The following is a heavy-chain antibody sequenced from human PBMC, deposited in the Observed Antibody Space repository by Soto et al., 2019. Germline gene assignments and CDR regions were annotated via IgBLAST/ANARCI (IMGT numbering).Heavy chain of an antibody. CDR1: GFTFSSYS. CDR3: AKDPHRSYHKYSGYDLTLL. V-gene: IGHV3-23*01. D-gene: IGHD5-12*01. CDR2: ISGSGGST. J-gene: IGHJ4*02. Sequence: PGGSLRLSCAVSGFTFSSYSMSWVRQAPGKGLEWVSAISGSGGSTYYADSVKGRFTISRDNSKNTLYLQMNSLRAEDTAVYYCAKDPHRSYHKYSGYDLTLLWGQGTLVTVSS.